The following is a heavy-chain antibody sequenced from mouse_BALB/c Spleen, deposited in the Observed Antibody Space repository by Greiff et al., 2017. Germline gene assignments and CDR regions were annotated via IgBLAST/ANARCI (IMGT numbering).Heavy chain of an antibody. CDR3: ARWVTTVVDAMDY. Sequence: QVQLKESGPELVKPGASVRISCKASGYTFTSYYIHWVKQRPGQGLEWIGWIYPGNVNTKYNEKFKGKATLTADKSSSTAYMQLSSLTSEDSAVYFCARWVTTVVDAMDYWGQGTSVTVSS. V-gene: IGHV1S56*01. D-gene: IGHD1-1*01. CDR2: IYPGNVNT. CDR1: GYTFTSYY. J-gene: IGHJ4*01.